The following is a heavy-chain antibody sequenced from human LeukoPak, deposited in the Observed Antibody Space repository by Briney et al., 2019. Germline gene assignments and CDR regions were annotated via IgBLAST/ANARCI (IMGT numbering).Heavy chain of an antibody. D-gene: IGHD3-9*01. Sequence: PGGSLRLSCAASAFTFSSYAMSWVRQAPGKGLEWVSGISGSGGYTYDADSVKGRFTISRDNSKNTLYLQMNSLRAEDTAVYYCAKDRVDVLTGYFYYWGQGVLVTVSS. J-gene: IGHJ4*02. CDR3: AKDRVDVLTGYFYY. CDR2: ISGSGGYT. CDR1: AFTFSSYA. V-gene: IGHV3-23*01.